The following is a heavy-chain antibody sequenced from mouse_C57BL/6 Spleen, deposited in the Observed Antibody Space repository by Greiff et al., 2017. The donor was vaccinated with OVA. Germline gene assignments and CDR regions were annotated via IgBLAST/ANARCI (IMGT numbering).Heavy chain of an antibody. D-gene: IGHD1-1*01. V-gene: IGHV1-59*01. CDR2: IDPSDSYT. J-gene: IGHJ4*01. CDR3: ASTVGYAMDY. CDR1: GYTFTSYW. Sequence: QVQLQQPGAELVRPGTSVKLSCKASGYTFTSYWMHWVKQRPGQGLEWIGVIDPSDSYTNYNQKFKGKATLTVDTSSSTAYMQLSSLTSEDSAVYYCASTVGYAMDYWGQGTSVTVSS.